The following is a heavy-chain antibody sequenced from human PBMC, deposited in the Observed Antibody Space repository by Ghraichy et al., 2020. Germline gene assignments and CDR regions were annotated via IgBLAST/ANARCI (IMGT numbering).Heavy chain of an antibody. D-gene: IGHD2-8*02. CDR2: IYYGVST. CDR3: ARVYCSGGACYQVMDV. Sequence: SETLSLTCSVSGDSINTDYWSWIRQPPGKGLEWIGYIYYGVSTNYNPSLGGRVTISADTSKNQYSLRLSSVTAADTAIYYCARVYCSGGACYQVMDVWGPGTTVIVSS. J-gene: IGHJ6*02. V-gene: IGHV4-59*01. CDR1: GDSINTDY.